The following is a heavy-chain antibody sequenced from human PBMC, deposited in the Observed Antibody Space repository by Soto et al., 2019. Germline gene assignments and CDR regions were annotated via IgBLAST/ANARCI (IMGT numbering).Heavy chain of an antibody. J-gene: IGHJ4*02. V-gene: IGHV3-30-3*01. CDR1: GFTFSSYA. D-gene: IGHD2-8*02. CDR3: ARDRWGMATFDY. Sequence: QVQLVESGGGVVQPGRSLRLSCAASGFTFSSYAMHWVRQAPGKGLEWVAVISYDGSNKCYADSVKGRFTISRDNSKNTLYLQMNSLRAEDTAVYYCARDRWGMATFDYWGQGTLVTVSS. CDR2: ISYDGSNK.